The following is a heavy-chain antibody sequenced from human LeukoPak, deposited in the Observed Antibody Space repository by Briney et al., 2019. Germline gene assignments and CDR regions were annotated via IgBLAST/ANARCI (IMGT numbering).Heavy chain of an antibody. D-gene: IGHD7-27*01. V-gene: IGHV3-21*01. J-gene: IGHJ6*02. CDR1: GFTFSSYS. CDR3: ARPLGRLDYYGMDV. Sequence: GGSLRLSCAASGFTFSSYSMNWVRQAPGKGLEWVSSISSSSSYIYYADSVKGRFTISRDNAKNSLYLQMNSLRAEDTAVYYCARPLGRLDYYGMDVWGQGTTVTVSS. CDR2: ISSSSSYI.